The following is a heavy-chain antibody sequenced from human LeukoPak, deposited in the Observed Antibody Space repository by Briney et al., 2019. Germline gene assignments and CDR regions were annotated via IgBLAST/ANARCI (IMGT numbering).Heavy chain of an antibody. V-gene: IGHV3-7*03. CDR1: GFTFSSYW. CDR2: VKQDGSEK. J-gene: IGHJ3*02. D-gene: IGHD4-17*01. Sequence: PGGSLRLSCAASGFTFSSYWMSWVRQAPGKGLEWVANVKQDGSEKYYVDSVKGRFTISRDNAKNSLYLQMNSLRAEDTAVYYCAKDRRGYGDYPDAFDIWGQGTMVTVSS. CDR3: AKDRRGYGDYPDAFDI.